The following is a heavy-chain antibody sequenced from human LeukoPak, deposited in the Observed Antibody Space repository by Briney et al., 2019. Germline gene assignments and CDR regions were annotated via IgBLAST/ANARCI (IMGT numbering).Heavy chain of an antibody. Sequence: SETLSLTCTVSGGSISSYYWSWIRQPAGKGLEWIGRIYTSGSTNYNPSLKSRVTMSVDTSKNQFSLQLNSVTPEDTAVYYCAREPDSSAQYYYYYMDVWGKGTTVTVSS. CDR1: GGSISSYY. D-gene: IGHD3-22*01. V-gene: IGHV4-4*07. CDR2: IYTSGST. CDR3: AREPDSSAQYYYYYMDV. J-gene: IGHJ6*03.